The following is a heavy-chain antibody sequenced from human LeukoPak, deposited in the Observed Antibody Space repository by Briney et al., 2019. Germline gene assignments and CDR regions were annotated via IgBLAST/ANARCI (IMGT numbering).Heavy chain of an antibody. V-gene: IGHV4-39*07. D-gene: IGHD3-22*01. CDR2: IYYSGST. Sequence: SQTLSLTCTVSGGSISSSSYYWGWIRQPPGTGLEWIGSIYYSGSTYYNPSLKSRVTISVDTSKNQFSLKLSSVTAADTAVYYCARIGDYDSSGYYLPGVSFDYWGQGTLVTVSS. J-gene: IGHJ4*02. CDR3: ARIGDYDSSGYYLPGVSFDY. CDR1: GGSISSSSYY.